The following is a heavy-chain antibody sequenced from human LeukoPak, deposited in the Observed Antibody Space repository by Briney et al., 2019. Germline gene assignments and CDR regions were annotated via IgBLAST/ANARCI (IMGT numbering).Heavy chain of an antibody. V-gene: IGHV3-73*01. CDR1: GFTFSGSA. J-gene: IGHJ4*02. CDR3: TRSLPIVGAPYYFDY. Sequence: GGSLRLSCAASGFTFSGSAMHWVRQASGKGLEWVGRIRSKANSYATAYAASVKGRFTISRDYSKNTAYLQMNSLKTEDTAVYYCTRSLPIVGAPYYFDYWGQGTLVTVSS. CDR2: IRSKANSYAT. D-gene: IGHD1-26*01.